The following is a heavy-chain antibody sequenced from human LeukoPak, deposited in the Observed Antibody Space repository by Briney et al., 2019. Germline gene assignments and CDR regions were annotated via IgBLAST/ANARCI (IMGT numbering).Heavy chain of an antibody. CDR3: ARGPYYYDSSGYYYGYWFDP. CDR2: IYYSGTT. D-gene: IGHD3-22*01. CDR1: GGSISSSTYY. J-gene: IGHJ5*02. Sequence: SETLSLTCTVSGGSISSSTYYWGWIRQPPGKGLEWIGSIYYSGTTYYNPSLKSRVTISVDTSKNQFSLELSSVTAADTAVYYCARGPYYYDSSGYYYGYWFDPWGQGTLVTVSS. V-gene: IGHV4-39*07.